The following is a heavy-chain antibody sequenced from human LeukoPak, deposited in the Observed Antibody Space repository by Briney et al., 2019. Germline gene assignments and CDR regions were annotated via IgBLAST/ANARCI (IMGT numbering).Heavy chain of an antibody. J-gene: IGHJ3*02. D-gene: IGHD2/OR15-2a*01. Sequence: GGSLRLSCAASGFTSTNYAMNWVRQAPGQGLEWLSYIKSSDTSTFYADSVKGRFTVSRDNAKNSLYLQMNSLRAEDTAVYYCARRGNMSSHAFDIWGQGTVVTVSS. CDR3: ARRGNMSSHAFDI. CDR1: GFTSTNYA. V-gene: IGHV3-21*04. CDR2: IKSSDTST.